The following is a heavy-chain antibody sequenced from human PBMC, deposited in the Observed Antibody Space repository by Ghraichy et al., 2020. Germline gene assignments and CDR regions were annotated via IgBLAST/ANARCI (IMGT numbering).Heavy chain of an antibody. V-gene: IGHV3-43*02. CDR3: AKEAYTNQPGAFDF. J-gene: IGHJ4*02. D-gene: IGHD3-16*01. CDR1: GFTFDNYA. CDR2: VTGDGGST. Sequence: GGSLRLSCVASGFTFDNYAMHWVRQAPGKGLEWVSLVTGDGGSTYYADSVKGRFTISRDNSKNSLYLQMNSLTTEDTALYYCAKEAYTNQPGAFDFWGQGILVTVSS.